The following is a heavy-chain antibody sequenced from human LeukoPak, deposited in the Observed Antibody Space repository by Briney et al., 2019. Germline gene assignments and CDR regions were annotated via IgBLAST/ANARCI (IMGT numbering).Heavy chain of an antibody. D-gene: IGHD3-3*01. CDR1: GGSISSYY. V-gene: IGHV4-4*09. J-gene: IGHJ5*02. Sequence: SETLSLTCTVSGGSISSYYWSWIRQPPGKGLEWIGYIYTSGSTNYNPSLKSRVTISVDTSKNQFSLKLSSVTAADTAVYYCARATSETYYDFWSGYYTGIGCAFWFDPWGQGTLVTVSS. CDR2: IYTSGST. CDR3: ARATSETYYDFWSGYYTGIGCAFWFDP.